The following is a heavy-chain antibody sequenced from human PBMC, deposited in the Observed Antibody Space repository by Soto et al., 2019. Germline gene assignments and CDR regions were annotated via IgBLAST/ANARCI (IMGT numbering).Heavy chain of an antibody. Sequence: QVQLQESGPGLVKPSETLSLTCTVSGGSISSYYWSWIRQPPGKGLEWIGYIFYSGSTNYNPSLKRRVTISVDTSKNQCSLKLNSVTAADTAVYYCARDRWGMVDYWGQGTLVTVSS. CDR2: IFYSGST. D-gene: IGHD2-8*01. J-gene: IGHJ4*02. CDR3: ARDRWGMVDY. V-gene: IGHV4-59*01. CDR1: GGSISSYY.